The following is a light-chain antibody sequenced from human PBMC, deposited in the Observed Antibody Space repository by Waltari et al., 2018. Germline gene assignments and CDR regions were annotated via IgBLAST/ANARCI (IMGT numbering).Light chain of an antibody. Sequence: AIKLTQSPSSLSASVGATVTITCRAGPGIDGALAWYQHKPGKTPHLLIHDAATLEPGVPIRFSGSGSGTDFALTIRSLQPEDFGTYYCQHYYNSPLAFGGGTRVE. J-gene: IGKJ4*01. CDR2: DAA. CDR1: PGIDGA. V-gene: IGKV1D-13*01. CDR3: QHYYNSPLA.